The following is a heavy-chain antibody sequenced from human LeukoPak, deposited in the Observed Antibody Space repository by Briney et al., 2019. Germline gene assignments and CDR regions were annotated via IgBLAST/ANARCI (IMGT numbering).Heavy chain of an antibody. CDR3: ARTFYGDYVDWFDP. CDR1: GFTFSSYW. D-gene: IGHD4-17*01. J-gene: IGHJ5*02. Sequence: GGSLRLSCAASGFTFSSYWMSWVRQAPGKGLEWVANIKQDGSEKYYVDSVKGRFTISRDNAKNSLYLQMNSLRAEDTAVYYCARTFYGDYVDWFDPWGQGTLVTVSS. V-gene: IGHV3-7*01. CDR2: IKQDGSEK.